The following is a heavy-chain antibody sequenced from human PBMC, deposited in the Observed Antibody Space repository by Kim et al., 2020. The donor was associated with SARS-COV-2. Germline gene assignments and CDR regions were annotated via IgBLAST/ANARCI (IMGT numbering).Heavy chain of an antibody. Sequence: GGSMRLSCAASGFTFDDYAMHCVRHAPGKGLEWVSGISWNSGTIGYADSVKGRFTISRDTAKNSLYLQMNSLRTEDTALYYCAKSKITMFQGVLYGMDV. J-gene: IGHJ6*01. D-gene: IGHD3-10*01. CDR1: GFTFDDYA. CDR3: AKSKITMFQGVLYGMDV. V-gene: IGHV3-9*01. CDR2: ISWNSGTI.